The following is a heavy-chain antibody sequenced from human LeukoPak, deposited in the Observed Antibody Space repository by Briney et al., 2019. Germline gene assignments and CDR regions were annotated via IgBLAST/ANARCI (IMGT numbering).Heavy chain of an antibody. CDR1: GGSLSTYY. V-gene: IGHV4-59*08. Sequence: SETLSLTCTVPGGSLSTYYWGWIRQPPGKGLEWIGYIYYSGSANYNPSLKSRLTISVDTSKNQFSLKLSSVTAADTAVYYCARQFYISGWYDYWGQGTLVTVSS. D-gene: IGHD6-19*01. CDR3: ARQFYISGWYDY. CDR2: IYYSGSA. J-gene: IGHJ4*02.